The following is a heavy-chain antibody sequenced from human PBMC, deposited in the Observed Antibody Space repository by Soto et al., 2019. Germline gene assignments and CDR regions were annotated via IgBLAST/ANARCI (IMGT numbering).Heavy chain of an antibody. CDR3: AKNSGWFNT. D-gene: IGHD3-10*01. Sequence: EFQVLQSGGGLVQPGGSLTLSCAASGFPFSSTDMTWVRQAPGKGLEWVSTIDGSGGTTYYADSVKGRFTISRDNSINPVFLQMNSLRADDTALYFCAKNSGWFNTWGQGALVTVSS. CDR2: IDGSGGTT. J-gene: IGHJ5*02. V-gene: IGHV3-23*01. CDR1: GFPFSSTD.